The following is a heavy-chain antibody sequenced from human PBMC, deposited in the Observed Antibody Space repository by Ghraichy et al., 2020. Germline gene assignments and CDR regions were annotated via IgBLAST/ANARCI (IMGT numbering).Heavy chain of an antibody. CDR2: IFYSGTT. J-gene: IGHJ5*02. CDR3: ARRPDNWFDP. Sequence: SETLSLTCTVSGGSISSSSLYWAWIRQPPGKGLEWIGTIFYSGTTYYKPSLKSRVTISVDTSKNQFSLKLSSVTAADPAVYYCARRPDNWFDPWGQGTLVTVSS. CDR1: GGSISSSSLY. V-gene: IGHV4-39*01.